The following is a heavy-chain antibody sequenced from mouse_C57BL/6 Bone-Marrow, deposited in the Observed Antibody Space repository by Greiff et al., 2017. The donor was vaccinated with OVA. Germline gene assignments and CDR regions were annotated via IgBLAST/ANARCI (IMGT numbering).Heavy chain of an antibody. J-gene: IGHJ4*01. CDR2: IWRGGST. CDR3: AKNRGFDDYSYYAMDY. V-gene: IGHV2-5*01. CDR1: GFSLTSYG. Sequence: QVQLKESGPGLVQPSQSLSITCTVSGFSLTSYGVHWVRQSPGKGLEWLGVIWRGGSTDYNAAFMSRLSITKDNSKSQVFFKMNSLQADDTAIYYCAKNRGFDDYSYYAMDYWGQGTSVTVSS. D-gene: IGHD2-3*01.